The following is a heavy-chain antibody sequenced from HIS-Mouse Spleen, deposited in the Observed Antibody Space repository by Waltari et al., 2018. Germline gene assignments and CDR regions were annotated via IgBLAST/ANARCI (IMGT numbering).Heavy chain of an antibody. J-gene: IGHJ1*01. CDR1: GYSISSGYY. V-gene: IGHV4-38-2*02. D-gene: IGHD6-13*01. Sequence: QVQLQESGPGLVKPSETLSLTCTVSGYSISSGYYWVWIRQPPGKGLEWIGSIYHSGSTYYNPSLKSRVTISVDTSKNQFSLKLSSVTAADTAVYYCARAVIAAAGTEYFQHWGQGTLVTVSS. CDR2: IYHSGST. CDR3: ARAVIAAAGTEYFQH.